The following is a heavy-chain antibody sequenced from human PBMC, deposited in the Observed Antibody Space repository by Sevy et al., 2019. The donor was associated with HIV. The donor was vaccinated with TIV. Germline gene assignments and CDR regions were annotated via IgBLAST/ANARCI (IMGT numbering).Heavy chain of an antibody. J-gene: IGHJ4*02. V-gene: IGHV3-33*01. CDR3: VRVTPDEDGTTLDS. Sequence: GGSLRLSCAASGFIFSNFGINWVRQAPGKGLEWVAIIWHDGTKKQYLESVKGRFTISRDNSKNTVYLQMNSLRVEDSGTYYCVRVTPDEDGTTLDSWGLRTLVTVSS. D-gene: IGHD4-4*01. CDR2: IWHDGTKK. CDR1: GFIFSNFG.